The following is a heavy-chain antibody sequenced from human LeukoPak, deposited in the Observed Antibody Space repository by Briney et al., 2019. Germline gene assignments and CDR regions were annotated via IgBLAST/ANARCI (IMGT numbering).Heavy chain of an antibody. D-gene: IGHD3-9*01. CDR3: ARDSSRRYFSPRISWFDP. CDR2: INPNSGGT. V-gene: IGHV1-2*02. Sequence: ASVKVSCKASGYTFTGYYMHWARQAPGQGLEWMGWINPNSGGTNYAQKFQGRVTMTRDTSISTAYMELSRLRSDDTAVYYCARDSSRRYFSPRISWFDPWGQGTLVTVSS. J-gene: IGHJ5*02. CDR1: GYTFTGYY.